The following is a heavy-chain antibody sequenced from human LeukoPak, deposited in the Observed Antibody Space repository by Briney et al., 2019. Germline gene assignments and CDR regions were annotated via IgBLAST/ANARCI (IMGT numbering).Heavy chain of an antibody. Sequence: GGSLRLSCAASGFTFNTYSMNWVRQGPGKGLEWVSSISTSSSYIYYADSVKGRFTISRDNAKNSVYLQTNSLRAEDTAVYYCARGVWNDEGLDSWGQGTLVIVSS. V-gene: IGHV3-21*01. CDR2: ISTSSSYI. CDR3: ARGVWNDEGLDS. D-gene: IGHD1-1*01. J-gene: IGHJ4*02. CDR1: GFTFNTYS.